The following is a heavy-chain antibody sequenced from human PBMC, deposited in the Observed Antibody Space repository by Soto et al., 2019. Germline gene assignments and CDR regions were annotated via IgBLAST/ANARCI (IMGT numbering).Heavy chain of an antibody. Sequence: QVQLQQWGAGLLKPSETLSLTCPVSGGSFSGYYWSWIRQPPGKGLEWIGEIHRSGSTNYNPSLESRVTISLDTSKNQFSLKLSSVTAADTAVYFCARVGVTTMVRGLILTKSIWFDPWGQGTLVAVSS. D-gene: IGHD3-10*01. CDR3: ARVGVTTMVRGLILTKSIWFDP. J-gene: IGHJ5*02. V-gene: IGHV4-34*01. CDR2: IHRSGST. CDR1: GGSFSGYY.